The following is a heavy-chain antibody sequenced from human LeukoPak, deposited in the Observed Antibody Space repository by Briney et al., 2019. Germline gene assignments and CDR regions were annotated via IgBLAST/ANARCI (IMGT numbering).Heavy chain of an antibody. CDR2: IYSGGST. CDR1: GFTVSSNY. CDR3: ASSNNPSIAAADPLDY. Sequence: QTGGSLRLSCAASGFTVSSNYMSWVRQAPGKGLEWVSVIYSGGSTYYADSVKGRFTISRDNSKNTLYLQMNSLRAEDTAVYYCASSNNPSIAAADPLDYWGQGTLVTVSS. J-gene: IGHJ4*02. D-gene: IGHD6-13*01. V-gene: IGHV3-66*01.